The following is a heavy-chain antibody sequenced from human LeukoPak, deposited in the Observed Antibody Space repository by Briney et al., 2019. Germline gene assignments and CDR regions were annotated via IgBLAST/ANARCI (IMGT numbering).Heavy chain of an antibody. V-gene: IGHV4-34*01. D-gene: IGHD3-3*01. J-gene: IGHJ5*02. Sequence: PSETLPLTCVVNNGSFTENFWSWIRQPPGKGLEWIGEVYHSGSTNYNPSLKSRLSISADMSKKQFSLKLNSVTAADTAVYYCAREKFLGRLTRVLDTWGQGTLVTVSS. CDR3: AREKFLGRLTRVLDT. CDR1: NGSFTENF. CDR2: VYHSGST.